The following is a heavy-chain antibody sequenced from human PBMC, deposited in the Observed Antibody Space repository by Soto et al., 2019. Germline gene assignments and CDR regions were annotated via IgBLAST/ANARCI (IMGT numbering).Heavy chain of an antibody. V-gene: IGHV1-46*01. CDR3: ARGSGRTGYFDY. J-gene: IGHJ4*02. CDR1: GYIFTSYY. D-gene: IGHD2-8*02. CDR2: INPSGSST. Sequence: ASVKVSCKASGYIFTSYYMHWVRQAPGQGPEWMGMINPSGSSTTYAQKFQGRVTMTRDTSTSTVYMELSSLRSEDTAVYYCARGSGRTGYFDYWGQGTLVTGSS.